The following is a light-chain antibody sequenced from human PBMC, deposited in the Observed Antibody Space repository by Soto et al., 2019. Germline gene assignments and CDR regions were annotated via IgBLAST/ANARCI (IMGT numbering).Light chain of an antibody. CDR2: EVR. CDR3: SSYTTRSTRV. J-gene: IGLJ1*01. V-gene: IGLV2-14*03. CDR1: SSDVGAYDF. Sequence: QSALTQPASVSGSPGQSITISCTGTSSDVGAYDFVSWYQQHPDKAPKLMIYEVRNRPSGVSNRFSGSNSVNTATLTISGLQAEDEADYYCSSYTTRSTRVFGTGTKVTVL.